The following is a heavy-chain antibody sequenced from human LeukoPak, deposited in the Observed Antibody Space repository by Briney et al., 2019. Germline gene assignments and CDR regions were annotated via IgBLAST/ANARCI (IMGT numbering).Heavy chain of an antibody. D-gene: IGHD3-10*01. CDR3: ARGWITMVRGVIIATNWFDP. V-gene: IGHV4-30-2*01. CDR2: IYHSGST. CDR1: GGSISSGGYS. J-gene: IGHJ5*02. Sequence: PSETLSLTCAVSGGSISSGGYSWSWIRQPPGKGLEWIGYIYHSGSTYYNPSLKSRVTISVDRSKNQFSLKLSSVTAADTAVYYCARGWITMVRGVIIATNWFDPWGQGTLVTVSS.